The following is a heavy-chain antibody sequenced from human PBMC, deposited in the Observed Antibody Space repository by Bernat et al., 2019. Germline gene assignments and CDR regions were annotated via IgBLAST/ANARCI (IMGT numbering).Heavy chain of an antibody. V-gene: IGHV4-39*01. CDR3: ARVHDSSGYGALPEDY. Sequence: QLQLQESGPGLVKPSETLSLTCTVSGGSISSSSYYWGWIRQPPGKGLEWIGSIYYSGSTYYNPSLKSRVTISVDTSKNQFSLKLSSVTAADTAVYYCARVHDSSGYGALPEDYWGQGTLVTVSS. CDR1: GGSISSSSYY. D-gene: IGHD3-22*01. J-gene: IGHJ4*02. CDR2: IYYSGST.